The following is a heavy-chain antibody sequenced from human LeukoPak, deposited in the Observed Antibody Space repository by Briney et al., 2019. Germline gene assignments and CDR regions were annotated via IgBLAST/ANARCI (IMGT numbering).Heavy chain of an antibody. D-gene: IGHD3-22*01. Sequence: ASVKVSCKVSGYTLTELSMHWVRQAPGKGLEWMGGFDPEDGETIYAQKFQGSVTMTEDTSTDTAYMELSSLRSEDTAVYYCATLDYYDSSAYYSDYWGQGTLVTVSS. CDR1: GYTLTELS. J-gene: IGHJ4*02. V-gene: IGHV1-24*01. CDR2: FDPEDGET. CDR3: ATLDYYDSSAYYSDY.